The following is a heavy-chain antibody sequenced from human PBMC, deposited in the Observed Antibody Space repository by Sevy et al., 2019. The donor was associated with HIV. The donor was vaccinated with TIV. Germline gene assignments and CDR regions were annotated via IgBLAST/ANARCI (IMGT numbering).Heavy chain of an antibody. CDR3: ARDAPLAEAGTDYYYGMDV. J-gene: IGHJ6*02. CDR2: ISSSSSYI. D-gene: IGHD6-19*01. Sequence: GGSLRRSCAASGFTFSSYSMNWVRQAPGKGLEWVSSISSSSSYIYYADSVKGRFTISRDNAKNSLYLQMNSLRAEDTAVYYCARDAPLAEAGTDYYYGMDVWGQGTTVTVSS. CDR1: GFTFSSYS. V-gene: IGHV3-21*01.